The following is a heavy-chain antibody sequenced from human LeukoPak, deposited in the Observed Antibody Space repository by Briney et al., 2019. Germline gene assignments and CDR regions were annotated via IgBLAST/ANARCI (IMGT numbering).Heavy chain of an antibody. J-gene: IGHJ4*02. D-gene: IGHD3-3*01. CDR3: ARSEHDFWSGYYTVDY. Sequence: KPSETLSLTCTVSGGSISSYYWSWIRQPPGKGLEWIGYIYYSGSTNYNPSLKSRVTLSVDTSKNQFSLKLRSVTAADTAVYYCARSEHDFWSGYYTVDYWGQGTLVTVSS. CDR2: IYYSGST. CDR1: GGSISSYY. V-gene: IGHV4-59*01.